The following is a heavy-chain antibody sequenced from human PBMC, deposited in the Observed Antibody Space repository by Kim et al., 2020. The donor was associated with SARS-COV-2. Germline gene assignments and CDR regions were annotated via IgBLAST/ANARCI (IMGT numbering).Heavy chain of an antibody. D-gene: IGHD3-22*01. CDR2: IKSKTDGGTT. V-gene: IGHV3-15*01. J-gene: IGHJ4*02. CDR1: GFTFSNAW. Sequence: GGSLRLSCAASGFTFSNAWMSWVRQAPGKGLEWVGRIKSKTDGGTTDYAAPVKGRFTISRDDSKNTLYLQMNSLKTEDTAVYYCTTGGYYDSSGYYANYWGQGTLVTVSS. CDR3: TTGGYYDSSGYYANY.